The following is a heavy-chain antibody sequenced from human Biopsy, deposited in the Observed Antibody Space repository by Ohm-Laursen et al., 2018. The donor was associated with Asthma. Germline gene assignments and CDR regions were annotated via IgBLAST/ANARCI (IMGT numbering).Heavy chain of an antibody. CDR2: ISYDGNNN. J-gene: IGHJ4*02. CDR1: GFVFSQCG. CDR3: ARAKTWGRSYYFDY. D-gene: IGHD3-16*01. V-gene: IGHV3-30*03. Sequence: SLRLSCAASGFVFSQCGIHWVRQAPGKGLEWVAVISYDGNNNNYADSVKDRFTISRDNSKNSLSLNMNSLRPEDTSVHYCARAKTWGRSYYFDYWGQGTLVTVSS.